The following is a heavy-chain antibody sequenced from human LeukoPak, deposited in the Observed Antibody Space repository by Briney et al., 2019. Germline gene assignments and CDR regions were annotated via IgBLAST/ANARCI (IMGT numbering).Heavy chain of an antibody. CDR1: GYTFTSYA. Sequence: ASVKVSCKASGYTFTSYAMHWVRQAPGQRLEWMGWINAGNGNTKYSQKFQGRVTITRDTSASTAYMELSSLRSEDTAVYYCARDLAVAGENAFDIWGQGTMVTVSS. J-gene: IGHJ3*02. CDR2: INAGNGNT. D-gene: IGHD6-19*01. V-gene: IGHV1-3*01. CDR3: ARDLAVAGENAFDI.